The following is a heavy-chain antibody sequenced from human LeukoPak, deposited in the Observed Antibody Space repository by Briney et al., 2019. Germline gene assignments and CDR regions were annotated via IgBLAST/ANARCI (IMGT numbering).Heavy chain of an antibody. D-gene: IGHD6-19*01. V-gene: IGHV4-59*01. CDR2: IYYSGST. CDR3: ARSGAVAGTDY. J-gene: IGHJ4*02. CDR1: GGSISSYY. Sequence: SETLSLTCTVSGGSISSYYWSWIRQPPGKGLEWIGYIYYSGSTNYNPSLKSRVTISVDTSKNQFSLKLSSVTAADTAVYYCARSGAVAGTDYWGQGTLVTVSS.